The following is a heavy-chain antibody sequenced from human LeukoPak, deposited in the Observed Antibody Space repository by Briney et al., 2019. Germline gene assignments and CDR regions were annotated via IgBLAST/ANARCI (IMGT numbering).Heavy chain of an antibody. J-gene: IGHJ5*02. Sequence: GGSLRLSCAASGFTFNEFWMLWVRQVPGKGLMWVSRINGVGTATTYADTVKGRLTISRDNAKKTLYLQMNGLRDENTAIYYCTRDLRNKGLDPWGQGTLVTVSS. D-gene: IGHD2/OR15-2a*01. V-gene: IGHV3-74*01. CDR1: GFTFNEFW. CDR2: INGVGTAT. CDR3: TRDLRNKGLDP.